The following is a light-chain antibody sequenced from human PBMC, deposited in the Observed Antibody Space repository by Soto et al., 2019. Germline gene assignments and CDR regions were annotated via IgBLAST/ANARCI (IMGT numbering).Light chain of an antibody. V-gene: IGKV1-5*01. CDR3: QQYGTSPWT. CDR2: DAF. J-gene: IGKJ1*01. CDR1: QSLSGW. Sequence: DIQLTQTPSTLSASIGDRVTITCRASQSLSGWLAWYQQTPGKAPKLLISDAFRLESGVPSRFRGSGSGTEFSLTISSLQPGDSATYYCQQYGTSPWTFGRGTKV.